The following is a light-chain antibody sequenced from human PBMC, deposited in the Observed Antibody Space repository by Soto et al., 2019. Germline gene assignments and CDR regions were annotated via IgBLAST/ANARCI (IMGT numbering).Light chain of an antibody. V-gene: IGKV2-28*01. Sequence: DIVLTQSPLSLPVTPGEPASISCRSSQSLLQSNGNNHVDWYLQRPGQSPQLLLYLASSRASGVPDRVSGSGSGTEFSLETSRGEAEDVGVYYCLEAAQSPLSFGQWTRLEIK. CDR3: LEAAQSPLS. CDR2: LAS. J-gene: IGKJ5*01. CDR1: QSLLQSNGNNH.